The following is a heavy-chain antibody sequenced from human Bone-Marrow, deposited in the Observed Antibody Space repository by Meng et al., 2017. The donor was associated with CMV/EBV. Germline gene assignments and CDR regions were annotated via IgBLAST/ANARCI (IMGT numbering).Heavy chain of an antibody. Sequence: GESLKIPCAASGFTFSNAWMSWVRQAPGKGLEWVGRIKSKTDGGTTDYAARVKGRFTISRDDSKNTQYLQMNSLKSENTAVYYSTADPRYSNYYYYYDMYVWGQGTTVTVSS. CDR2: IKSKTDGGTT. V-gene: IGHV3-15*01. CDR3: TADPRYSNYYYYYDMYV. CDR1: GFTFSNAW. J-gene: IGHJ6*02. D-gene: IGHD4-11*01.